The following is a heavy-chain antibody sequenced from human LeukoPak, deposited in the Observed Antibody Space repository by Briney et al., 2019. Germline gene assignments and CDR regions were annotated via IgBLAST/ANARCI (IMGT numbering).Heavy chain of an antibody. CDR1: GFTFSSYA. J-gene: IGHJ4*02. CDR2: IGSGT. V-gene: IGHV3-23*01. CDR3: AKVLAYYFDY. Sequence: GESLRLSCGASGFTFSSYAMSWVRQAPGKGLEWVSAIGSGTYYADSVKGRFTISRDNSKNTLSLQMNSLRAEDTAVYYCAKVLAYYFDYWGREPWSPSPQ.